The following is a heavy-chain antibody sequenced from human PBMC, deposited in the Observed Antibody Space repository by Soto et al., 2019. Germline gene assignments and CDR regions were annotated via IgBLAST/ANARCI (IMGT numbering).Heavy chain of an antibody. CDR1: GFTFRSSG. J-gene: IGHJ5*02. CDR2: ISYDGSNK. D-gene: IGHD2-2*01. V-gene: IGHV3-30*18. CDR3: AKDLIVVIPAAPSWFDP. Sequence: GGSLRLSCAASGFTFRSSGMHWVRQAPGKGLEWVALISYDGSNKYYTDSVKGRFTISRDNSKNTLYLQMNSLRTEDTAVYYCAKDLIVVIPAAPSWFDPWGQGALVTVSS.